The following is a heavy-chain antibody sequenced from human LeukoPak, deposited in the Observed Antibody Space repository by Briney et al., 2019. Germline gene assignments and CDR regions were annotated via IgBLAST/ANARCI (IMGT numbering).Heavy chain of an antibody. J-gene: IGHJ6*03. V-gene: IGHV3-7*01. CDR1: GFTFSSYW. CDR3: ARDRVTTSSWPRVEYYYMDV. D-gene: IGHD4-11*01. CDR2: IKQDGSEN. Sequence: GGSLRLSCAASGFTFSSYWMSWVRQAPGKGLEWVANIKQDGSENYYVDAVKGRFTIYRDNARNSLYLQMNSLRAEDTAVYYCARDRVTTSSWPRVEYYYMDVWGKGTTVTISS.